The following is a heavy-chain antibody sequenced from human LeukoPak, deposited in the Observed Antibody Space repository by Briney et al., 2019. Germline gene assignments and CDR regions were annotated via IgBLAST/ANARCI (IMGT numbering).Heavy chain of an antibody. Sequence: ASETLSLTCTVSGGSISSSSYYWGWIRQPPGKGLEWIGSIYYSGSTYYNPSLKSRVTISVDTSKNQFSLKLSSVTAADTAVYYCARGRGEYSSSWYVGAWYNWFDPWGQGTLITVSS. CDR1: GGSISSSSYY. CDR3: ARGRGEYSSSWYVGAWYNWFDP. J-gene: IGHJ5*02. D-gene: IGHD6-13*01. V-gene: IGHV4-39*07. CDR2: IYYSGST.